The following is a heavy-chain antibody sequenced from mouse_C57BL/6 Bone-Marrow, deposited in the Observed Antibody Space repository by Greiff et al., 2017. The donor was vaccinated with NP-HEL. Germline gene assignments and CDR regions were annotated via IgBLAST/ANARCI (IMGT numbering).Heavy chain of an antibody. V-gene: IGHV2-2*01. Sequence: VKLQESGPGLVQPSQSLSITCTVSGFSLTSYGVHWVRQSPGKGLEWLGVIWSGGSTDYNAAFISRLSISKDNSKSQVFFKMNSLQADDTAIYYCARDYRGYYAMDYWGQGTSVTVSS. CDR2: IWSGGST. CDR3: ARDYRGYYAMDY. J-gene: IGHJ4*01. CDR1: GFSLTSYG. D-gene: IGHD2-14*01.